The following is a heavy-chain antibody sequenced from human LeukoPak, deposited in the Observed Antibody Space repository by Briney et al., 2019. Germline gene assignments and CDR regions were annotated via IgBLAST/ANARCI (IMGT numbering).Heavy chain of an antibody. J-gene: IGHJ4*02. CDR2: INPNSGGT. V-gene: IGHV1-2*02. CDR3: AREDSSGYYSFDY. D-gene: IGHD3-22*01. Sequence: EASVKVSCKASGYTFTAYYMHWVRQAPGQGLEWMGWINPNSGGTNYAQKFQGRVTMTRDTSITTAYMELSRLRSDDTAVYYCAREDSSGYYSFDYWGQGTLVTVSS. CDR1: GYTFTAYY.